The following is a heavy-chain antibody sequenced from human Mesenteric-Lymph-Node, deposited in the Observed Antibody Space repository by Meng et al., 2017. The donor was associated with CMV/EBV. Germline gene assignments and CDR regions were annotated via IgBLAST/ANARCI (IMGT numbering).Heavy chain of an antibody. CDR1: GFTFSSYD. J-gene: IGHJ6*02. Sequence: GGSLRLSCAASGFTFSSYDMHWVRQATGKGLEWVSAIGTAGDTYYPGSVKGRFTISRENAKNSLYLHMNSPTAGDTAVYYCARGHCSSTSCPLSTHYHFGMDVWGQGTTVTVSS. V-gene: IGHV3-13*01. D-gene: IGHD2-2*01. CDR3: ARGHCSSTSCPLSTHYHFGMDV. CDR2: IGTAGDT.